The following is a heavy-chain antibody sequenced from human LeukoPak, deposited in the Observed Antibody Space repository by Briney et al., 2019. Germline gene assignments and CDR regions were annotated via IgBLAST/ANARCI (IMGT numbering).Heavy chain of an antibody. J-gene: IGHJ4*02. D-gene: IGHD6-19*01. CDR1: GYTFTSYA. CDR2: INAGNGNT. CDR3: ARVVRYSSGPLTDLLPYYFDY. V-gene: IGHV1-3*03. Sequence: ASVKVSCKASGYTFTSYAMHWVRQTPGQRLEWMGWINAGNGNTKYSQEFQGRVTITRDTSASAVYMELSSLRSDDMAVYYCARVVRYSSGPLTDLLPYYFDYWGQGTLVTVSS.